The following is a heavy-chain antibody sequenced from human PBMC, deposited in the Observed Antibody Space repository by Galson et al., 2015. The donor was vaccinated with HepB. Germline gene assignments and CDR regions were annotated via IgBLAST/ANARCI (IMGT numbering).Heavy chain of an antibody. CDR1: GYTFTSYY. Sequence: SVTVSCKASGYTFTSYYMHWVRQAPGQGLEWMGIINPSGGSTSYAQKFQGRVTMTRDTSTSTVYMELSSLRSEDTAVYYCLVVTAALGWFDPWGQGTLVTVSS. V-gene: IGHV1-46*01. CDR3: LVVTAALGWFDP. CDR2: INPSGGST. D-gene: IGHD2-21*02. J-gene: IGHJ5*02.